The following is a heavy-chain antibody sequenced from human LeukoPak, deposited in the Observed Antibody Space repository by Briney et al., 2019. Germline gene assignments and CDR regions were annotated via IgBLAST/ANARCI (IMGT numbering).Heavy chain of an antibody. CDR1: GGSISSGDYY. CDR3: ASTARGDYWFDP. J-gene: IGHJ5*02. D-gene: IGHD2-21*02. V-gene: IGHV4-30-4*01. Sequence: PSQTLSLTCTVSGGSISSGDYYWSWIRQPPGKGLEWIGYIYYSGSTYYNPSLKSRVTISVDTSKNQFSLKLSSVTAADTAVYYCASTARGDYWFDPWGQGTLVTVSS. CDR2: IYYSGST.